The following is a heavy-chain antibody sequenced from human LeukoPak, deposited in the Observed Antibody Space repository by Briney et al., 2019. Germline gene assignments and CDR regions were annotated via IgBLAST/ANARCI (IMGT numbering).Heavy chain of an antibody. D-gene: IGHD3-22*01. Sequence: PGGSLRLSCAASGFTFRSYAMHWVRQAPGKGLEWMAVISYDGRNKNYADSAKGRFTISRDNAKNSLYLQMNSLRAEDTAVYYCAREGGAYYYDSSGYYLRASGAFDIWGQGTMVTVSS. CDR2: ISYDGRNK. CDR3: AREGGAYYYDSSGYYLRASGAFDI. CDR1: GFTFRSYA. J-gene: IGHJ3*02. V-gene: IGHV3-30*04.